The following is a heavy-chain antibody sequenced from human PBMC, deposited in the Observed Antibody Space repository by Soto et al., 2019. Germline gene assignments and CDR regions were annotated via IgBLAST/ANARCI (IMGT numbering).Heavy chain of an antibody. J-gene: IGHJ6*02. V-gene: IGHV3-33*01. CDR1: GFTFSSNI. Sequence: PGGSLRLSCSASGFTFSSNIMHWVRQAPGKELEWVAVIWYDGSNKYYADSVKGRFTISRDNSKNTLYLQMNSLRAEDTAVYYCARNGKVPAAYYYYYGMDVWGQGTTVT. D-gene: IGHD2-2*01. CDR3: ARNGKVPAAYYYYYGMDV. CDR2: IWYDGSNK.